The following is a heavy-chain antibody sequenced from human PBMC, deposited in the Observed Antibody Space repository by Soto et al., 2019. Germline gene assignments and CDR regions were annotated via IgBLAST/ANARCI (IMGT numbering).Heavy chain of an antibody. V-gene: IGHV4-31*03. CDR1: GGSISSDGFY. D-gene: IGHD1-1*01. Sequence: QVQLQESGPGLVKPSQTLSLTCTVSGGSISSDGFYWGWIRQYPGKGLEWIGYTSYSGNTFYNPSLKSRLAVTVDTSKNQFIMNLYPVTTADTAVYYCARDHGGTYFDLWGQGTLVTVSS. CDR3: ARDHGGTYFDL. CDR2: TSYSGNT. J-gene: IGHJ4*02.